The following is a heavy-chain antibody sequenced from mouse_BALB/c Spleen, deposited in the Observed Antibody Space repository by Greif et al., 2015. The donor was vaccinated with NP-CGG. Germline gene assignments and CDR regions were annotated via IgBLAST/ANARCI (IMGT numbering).Heavy chain of an antibody. CDR3: ARGNDGYYVEAMDY. CDR2: ISSGGSYT. J-gene: IGHJ4*01. V-gene: IGHV5-9-1*01. CDR1: GFTFSSYA. D-gene: IGHD2-3*01. Sequence: EVKVVESGGGLVKPGGSLKLSCAASGFTFSSYAMSWVRQTPEKRLEWVATISSGGSYTYYPDSVKGRFTISRDNAKDTLYLQMSSLRSEDTAMYYCARGNDGYYVEAMDYWGQGTSVTVSS.